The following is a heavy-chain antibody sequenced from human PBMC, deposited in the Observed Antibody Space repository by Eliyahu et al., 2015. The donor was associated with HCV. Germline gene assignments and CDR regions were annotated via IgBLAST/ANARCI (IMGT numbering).Heavy chain of an antibody. D-gene: IGHD3-16*01. V-gene: IGHV4-39*01. J-gene: IGHJ4*02. CDR3: ARRKIRGAFDY. Sequence: QLQLQESGPGLVKPSETLSLTCXVSGGSXSSSSYYWGWIRXPPGKGXEWIGSIYYSGSTYYNPSLKSRVTISVDTSKNQFSLKLSSVTAADTAVYYCARRKIRGAFDYWGQGTLVTVSS. CDR2: IYYSGST. CDR1: GGSXSSSSYY.